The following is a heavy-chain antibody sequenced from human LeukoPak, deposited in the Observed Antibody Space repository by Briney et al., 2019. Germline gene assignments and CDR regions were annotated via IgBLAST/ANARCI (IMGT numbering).Heavy chain of an antibody. CDR3: ARNPSSGLYDYFDY. J-gene: IGHJ4*02. CDR1: GGSISSYY. CDR2: IYTSGST. V-gene: IGHV4-4*07. D-gene: IGHD6-19*01. Sequence: SETLSLTCTVSGGSISSYYWSWIRQPAGKGLEWIGRIYTSGSTNYNPSLKSRVTMSVDTSKNQFSLKLSSVTAADTAVYYCARNPSSGLYDYFDYWGQGTLVTVSS.